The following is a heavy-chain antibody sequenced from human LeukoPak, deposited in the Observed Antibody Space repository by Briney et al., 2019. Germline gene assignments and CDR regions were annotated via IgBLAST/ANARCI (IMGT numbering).Heavy chain of an antibody. Sequence: WETLSLTCTVSGGSISSHYWSWIRQPPGKGLEWIGYIYYSGSTNYNPSLKSRVTISVDTSKNQFSLKLSSVTAADTAVYYCARDLAAAGTGYYYMDVWGKGTTVTIS. V-gene: IGHV4-59*11. CDR3: ARDLAAAGTGYYYMDV. CDR1: GGSISSHY. D-gene: IGHD6-13*01. J-gene: IGHJ6*03. CDR2: IYYSGST.